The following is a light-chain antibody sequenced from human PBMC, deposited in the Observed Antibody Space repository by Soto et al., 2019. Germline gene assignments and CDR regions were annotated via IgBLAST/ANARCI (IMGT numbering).Light chain of an antibody. CDR1: QDISNS. V-gene: IGKV1-33*01. CDR3: QQCYNIPVT. CDR2: DAS. Sequence: DIQMTQSPSSLSASVGDRVTITCQASQDISNSLNWYQQRPGKAPKLLIYDASNLETGVPSRFRGREYGTDFSFTISSVQPEDIATYYCQQCYNIPVTFGGGTKMEIK. J-gene: IGKJ4*01.